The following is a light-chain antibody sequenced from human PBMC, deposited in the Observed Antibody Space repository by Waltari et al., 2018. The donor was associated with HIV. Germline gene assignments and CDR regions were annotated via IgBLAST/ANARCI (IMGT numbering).Light chain of an antibody. V-gene: IGKV1-39*01. CDR3: QQSYSTPWT. Sequence: DVQITQSPSSLSASVRSRVTITCRASQFIRNYLNWYQQKPGKAPKLLIYAASSLQSGAPSRFSGSGSGTDFTLTISSLQPEDFASYYCQQSYSTPWTFGQGTKVEIK. CDR1: QFIRNY. J-gene: IGKJ1*01. CDR2: AAS.